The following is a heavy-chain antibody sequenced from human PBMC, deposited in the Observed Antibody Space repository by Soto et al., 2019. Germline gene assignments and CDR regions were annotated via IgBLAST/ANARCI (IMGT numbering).Heavy chain of an antibody. J-gene: IGHJ4*02. CDR2: INAGNGNR. V-gene: IGHV1-3*01. CDR3: ARDSPPSDY. CDR1: GYTLTELS. Sequence: GASVKVSCKVSGYTLTELSMHWVRQAPGQRLEWMGWINAGNGNRKYSQKFQGRVTITRDTSASTAYMELSSLRSEDTAVYYCARDSPPSDYWGQGTLVTVSS.